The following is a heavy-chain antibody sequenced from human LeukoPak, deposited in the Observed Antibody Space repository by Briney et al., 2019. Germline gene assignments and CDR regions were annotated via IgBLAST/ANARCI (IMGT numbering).Heavy chain of an antibody. D-gene: IGHD6-6*01. CDR3: AREYSSSSQFDY. CDR1: GFTVSSNY. J-gene: IGHJ4*02. Sequence: GGSLRLSCAASGFTVSSNYMSWVRQAPGKGLEWVSGINWNGGSTGYADSVKGRFTISRDNAKNSLYLQMNSLRAEDTALYYCAREYSSSSQFDYWGQGTLVTVSS. CDR2: INWNGGST. V-gene: IGHV3-20*04.